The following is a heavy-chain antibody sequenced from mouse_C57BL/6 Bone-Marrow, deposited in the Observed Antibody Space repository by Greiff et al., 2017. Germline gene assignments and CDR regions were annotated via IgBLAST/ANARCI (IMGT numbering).Heavy chain of an antibody. CDR2: IYPGGGYT. CDR3: ARRGWLLYYFDY. Sequence: VKLVESGPELVKPGASVKLSCKASGYTFTSYDINWVKQRPGQGLEWIGDIYPGGGYTNYNEKFKGKATLTADKSSSTAYMQFSSLTSEDSAIYYCARRGWLLYYFDYWGQGTTLTVSS. D-gene: IGHD2-3*01. V-gene: IGHV1-63*01. J-gene: IGHJ2*01. CDR1: GYTFTSYD.